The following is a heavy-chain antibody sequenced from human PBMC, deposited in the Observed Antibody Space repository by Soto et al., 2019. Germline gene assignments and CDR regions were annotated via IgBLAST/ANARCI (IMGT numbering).Heavy chain of an antibody. J-gene: IGHJ6*02. D-gene: IGHD6-19*01. CDR3: ARDPLQQWLGEDDYYYYYGMDV. CDR2: ISYDGSNK. Sequence: GGSLRLSCAASGFTFSSYAMHWVRQAPGKGLEWVAVISYDGSNKYYADSVKGRFTISRDNSKNTLYLQMNSLRAEDTAVYYCARDPLQQWLGEDDYYYYYGMDVWGQGTTVTVSS. CDR1: GFTFSSYA. V-gene: IGHV3-30-3*01.